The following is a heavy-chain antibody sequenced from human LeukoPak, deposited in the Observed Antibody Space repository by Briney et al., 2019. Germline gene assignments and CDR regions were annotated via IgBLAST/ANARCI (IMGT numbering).Heavy chain of an antibody. Sequence: VASVKVSCKASGYTFTGYYMHWVRQAPGQGLEWMGWINPNSGGTKYAQKFQGRVTMTRDTSISTAYMELSRLRSDDTAVYYCARVWVPAASIDYWGQGTLVTVSS. V-gene: IGHV1-2*02. D-gene: IGHD2-2*01. J-gene: IGHJ4*02. CDR2: INPNSGGT. CDR1: GYTFTGYY. CDR3: ARVWVPAASIDY.